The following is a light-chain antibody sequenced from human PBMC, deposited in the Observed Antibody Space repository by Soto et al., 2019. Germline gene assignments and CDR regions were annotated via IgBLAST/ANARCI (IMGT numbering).Light chain of an antibody. CDR2: AAS. J-gene: IGKJ1*01. CDR3: QNYNGAPWT. Sequence: DIQMTQSPSSLSASVGDRVTITCQASQDISNYLNWYQQKPGTVPKLLIFAASTLQSGVPSRFSGSGSGTDFTLTISSLQPEDVATYYCQNYNGAPWTFGQGTKVEIK. CDR1: QDISNY. V-gene: IGKV1-27*01.